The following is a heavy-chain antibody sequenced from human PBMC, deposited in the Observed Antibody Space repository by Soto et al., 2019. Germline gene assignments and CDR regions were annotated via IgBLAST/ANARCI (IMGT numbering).Heavy chain of an antibody. CDR1: GFTFSSYA. D-gene: IGHD6-19*01. CDR3: ARRSSGWYFDY. J-gene: IGHJ4*02. Sequence: EVQLLESGGGLVQPGGSLRLSCAASGFTFSSYAMSWVRQAPGKGLEWVSAISGSGGSTYYADSVKGRFTISRDKSENTLYLQMTGLRAEDTAVYYCARRSSGWYFDYWGQGTLVTVSS. CDR2: ISGSGGST. V-gene: IGHV3-23*01.